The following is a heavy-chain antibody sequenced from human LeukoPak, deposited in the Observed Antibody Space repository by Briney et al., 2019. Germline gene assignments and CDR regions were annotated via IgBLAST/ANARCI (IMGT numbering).Heavy chain of an antibody. J-gene: IGHJ5*01. D-gene: IGHD3-22*01. CDR1: GFTFSNYG. Sequence: PGGSLRLSCAASGFTFSNYGMHWVRQAPGKGLEWVAAISYDGSNTYYADSVKGRFTISRDKSKNTLYLQMNSLRAEDTAVYYCAKDRSVKFHYFSSGYGPAPHAADSWARGPQVPVP. V-gene: IGHV3-30*18. CDR3: AKDRSVKFHYFSSGYGPAPHAADS. CDR2: ISYDGSNT.